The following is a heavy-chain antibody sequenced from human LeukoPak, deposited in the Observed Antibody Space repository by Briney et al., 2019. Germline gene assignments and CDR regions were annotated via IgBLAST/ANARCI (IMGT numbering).Heavy chain of an antibody. D-gene: IGHD1-26*01. Sequence: PGRSLRLSCAASGFTFDDYVMHWVRQAPGKGLEWVSGISWNSGTRGYADSVKGRFTISRDNAKNSLYLQMNSLRAEDMAFYYCAKGNSGSYSLDWFDPWGQGTLVTVSS. CDR1: GFTFDDYV. CDR2: ISWNSGTR. J-gene: IGHJ5*02. CDR3: AKGNSGSYSLDWFDP. V-gene: IGHV3-9*03.